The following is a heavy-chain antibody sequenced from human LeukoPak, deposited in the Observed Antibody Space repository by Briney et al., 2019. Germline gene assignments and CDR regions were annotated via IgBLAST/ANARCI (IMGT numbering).Heavy chain of an antibody. CDR2: IYYSGST. J-gene: IGHJ4*02. V-gene: IGHV4-39*07. D-gene: IGHD2-15*01. Sequence: SETLSLTCTVSGGSISSSSYHWGWIRQPPGKGLEGIGSIYYSGSTYYNPSLKSRVTISVDTSKNQFSLKLSSVTAADTAVYYCARAPRRGNYFDYWGQGTLVTVSS. CDR1: GGSISSSSYH. CDR3: ARAPRRGNYFDY.